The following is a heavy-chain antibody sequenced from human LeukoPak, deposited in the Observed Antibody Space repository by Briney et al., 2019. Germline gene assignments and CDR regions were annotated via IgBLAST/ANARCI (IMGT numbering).Heavy chain of an antibody. CDR3: ARGFTYYYDSSGYYFDY. Sequence: SETLSPTCAVYGGSFSGYYWSWIRQPPGKGLEWIGEINHSGSTNYNPSLKSRVTISVDTSKNQFSLKLSSVTAADTAVYYCARGFTYYYDSSGYYFDYWGQGTLVTVSS. CDR1: GGSFSGYY. CDR2: INHSGST. J-gene: IGHJ4*02. V-gene: IGHV4-34*01. D-gene: IGHD3-22*01.